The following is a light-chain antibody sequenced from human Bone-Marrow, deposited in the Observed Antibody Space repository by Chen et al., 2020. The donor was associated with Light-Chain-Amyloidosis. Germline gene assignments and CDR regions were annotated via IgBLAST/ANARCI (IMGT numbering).Light chain of an antibody. CDR1: QTISINY. CDR2: GSS. J-gene: IGKJ4*01. Sequence: EIVLTQSPGTLSLSPGEGANLSCRASQTISINYLTWYQQKFGQAPRLLIYGSSSRATGIPDRFTGSGSETDFTLTINRMEPEDFEMYYCQQYGTSPLTFGGGTKVEIK. CDR3: QQYGTSPLT. V-gene: IGKV3-20*01.